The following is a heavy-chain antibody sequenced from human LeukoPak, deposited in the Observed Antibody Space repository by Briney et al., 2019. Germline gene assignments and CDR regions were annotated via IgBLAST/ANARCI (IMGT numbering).Heavy chain of an antibody. CDR1: GFTFSSYA. J-gene: IGHJ4*02. CDR2: ISGSGGST. CDR3: AKAETDSSGCYLLGYYFDY. V-gene: IGHV3-23*01. Sequence: PGGSLRLSCAASGFTFSSYAMSWVRQAPGKGLEWVSAISGSGGSTYYADSVKGRFTTSRDNAKNSLYLQMNSLRAEDTALYYCAKAETDSSGCYLLGYYFDYWGQGTLVTVSS. D-gene: IGHD3-22*01.